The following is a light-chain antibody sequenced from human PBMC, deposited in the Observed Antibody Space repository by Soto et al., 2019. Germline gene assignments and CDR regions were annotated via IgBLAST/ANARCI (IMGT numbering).Light chain of an antibody. CDR2: DVS. CDR3: QQRSNWPLT. J-gene: IGKJ4*01. Sequence: EIVLTQSPVTLSLSPGERATLSCMASQSVTSFLAWYQQKPGQAPRLLIYDVSNRATGIPARFSGSGSGTDFTLTISSLEPEDFAVYYCQQRSNWPLTFGGGTKVEIK. V-gene: IGKV3-11*01. CDR1: QSVTSF.